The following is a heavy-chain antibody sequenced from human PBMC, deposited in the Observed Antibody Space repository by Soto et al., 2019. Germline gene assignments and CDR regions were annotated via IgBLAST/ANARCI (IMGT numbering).Heavy chain of an antibody. V-gene: IGHV1-69*13. Sequence: GASVKVSCKASGGTFSSYAISWVRQAPGQGLEWMGGIIPIFGTANYAQKFQGRVTITADESTSTAYMELSSLRSEDTAVYYCARVGIAAAGTIDYWGQGILVTVSS. CDR3: ARVGIAAAGTIDY. J-gene: IGHJ4*02. D-gene: IGHD6-13*01. CDR1: GGTFSSYA. CDR2: IIPIFGTA.